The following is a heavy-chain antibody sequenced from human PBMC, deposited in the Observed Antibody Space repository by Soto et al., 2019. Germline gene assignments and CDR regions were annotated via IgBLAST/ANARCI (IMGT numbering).Heavy chain of an antibody. CDR3: ARSSNWKYYYGMDV. J-gene: IGHJ6*02. CDR2: ISSSSSYI. D-gene: IGHD1-20*01. CDR1: GFTFSSYS. V-gene: IGHV3-21*01. Sequence: GGSLRLSCAASGFTFSSYSMNWVRQAPGKGLEWVSSISSSSSYIYYADSVKGRFTISRDNAKNSLYLQMNSLRAEDTAVYYCARSSNWKYYYGMDVWGQGTTVTVSS.